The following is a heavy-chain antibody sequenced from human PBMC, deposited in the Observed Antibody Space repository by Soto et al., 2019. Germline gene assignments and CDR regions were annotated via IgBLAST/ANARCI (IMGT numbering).Heavy chain of an antibody. V-gene: IGHV1-2*02. J-gene: IGHJ6*02. Sequence: AASVKVSCKASGYTFTGYYMHWVRQAPGQGLEWMGWINPNSGGTNYAQKFQGRVTMTRDTSISTAYMELSRLRSDDTAVYYCAAPTMAIMEDYYYGMDVWGQGTTVTVSS. CDR2: INPNSGGT. CDR3: AAPTMAIMEDYYYGMDV. CDR1: GYTFTGYY. D-gene: IGHD3-10*01.